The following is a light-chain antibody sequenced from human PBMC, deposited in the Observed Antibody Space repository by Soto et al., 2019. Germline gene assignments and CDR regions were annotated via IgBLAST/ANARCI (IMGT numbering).Light chain of an antibody. Sequence: ELVLTQSPSTLPLSPGVRATLACRASQSVSGYLAWYQQKPGQAPRLLIYDPSDRATGIPARFSGSVSGTDFTLTIRCLEPEYFAVYYCQQRSNWPPMFGQGTKVYIK. J-gene: IGKJ1*01. CDR2: DPS. CDR1: QSVSGY. V-gene: IGKV3-11*01. CDR3: QQRSNWPPM.